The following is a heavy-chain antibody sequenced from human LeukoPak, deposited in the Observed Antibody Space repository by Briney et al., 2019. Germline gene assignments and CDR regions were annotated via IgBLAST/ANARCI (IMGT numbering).Heavy chain of an antibody. CDR2: IYSGGST. Sequence: GGSLRLSCAASGFTVSSNYMSWVRQAPGKGLEWVSVIYSGGSTYYADSVKGRFTISRDNSKNTLYLQMNSLRAEDTAVYYCARDRGSSWYGEEGYFDYWGQGTLVTVSS. V-gene: IGHV3-53*01. D-gene: IGHD6-13*01. J-gene: IGHJ4*02. CDR3: ARDRGSSWYGEEGYFDY. CDR1: GFTVSSNY.